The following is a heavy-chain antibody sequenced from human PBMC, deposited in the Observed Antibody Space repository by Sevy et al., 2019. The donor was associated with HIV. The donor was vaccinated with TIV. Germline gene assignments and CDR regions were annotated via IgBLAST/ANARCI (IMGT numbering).Heavy chain of an antibody. J-gene: IGHJ4*02. CDR2: ISYDGSNK. D-gene: IGHD3-9*01. CDR3: AREGYFDWLPGGFDY. CDR1: GFTFSSYA. Sequence: GGSLRLSCAASGFTFSSYAMHWVRQAPGKGLEWVAVISYDGSNKYYADSVKGRFTISRDNSKNTLYLQMNRLRAEDTAVYYCAREGYFDWLPGGFDYWGQGTLVTVSS. V-gene: IGHV3-30-3*01.